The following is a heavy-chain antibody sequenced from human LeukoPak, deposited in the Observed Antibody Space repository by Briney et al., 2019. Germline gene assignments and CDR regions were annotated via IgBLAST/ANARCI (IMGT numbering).Heavy chain of an antibody. Sequence: GGSLRLSCAASGFTFSSYGMHWVRQAPGKGLEWMALISFDGRSEYYADSVKGRFTISRDNSRSTVFLQMNSLRAEDTAVYYCASKQWLVPYWGQGTLVTVSS. D-gene: IGHD6-19*01. J-gene: IGHJ4*02. V-gene: IGHV3-30*03. CDR3: ASKQWLVPY. CDR1: GFTFSSYG. CDR2: ISFDGRSE.